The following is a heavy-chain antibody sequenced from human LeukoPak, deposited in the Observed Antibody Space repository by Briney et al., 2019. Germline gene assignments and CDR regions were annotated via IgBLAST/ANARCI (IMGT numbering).Heavy chain of an antibody. CDR3: ARLGELRLNWFDP. CDR2: INHSGST. CDR1: GGSFSGYY. V-gene: IGHV4-34*01. D-gene: IGHD3-3*01. J-gene: IGHJ5*02. Sequence: SETLSLTCAVYGGSFSGYYWSWIRQPPGKGLEWIGEINHSGSTNYNPSLKSRVTISVDTSKNQFSLKLSSVTAADTAVYYCARLGELRLNWFDPWGQGTLVTVSS.